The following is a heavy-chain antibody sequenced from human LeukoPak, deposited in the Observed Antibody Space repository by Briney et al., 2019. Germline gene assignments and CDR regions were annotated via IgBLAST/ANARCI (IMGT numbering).Heavy chain of an antibody. Sequence: ASVKVSCKASGYTFTSYDINWVRQATGQGLEWMGWMNPNSGNTGYAQKFQGRVTTTRNTSISTAYMELSSLRSEDTAVYYCARAPLWFGELLWRSYYYYGMDVWGQGTTVTVSS. CDR3: ARAPLWFGELLWRSYYYYGMDV. CDR2: MNPNSGNT. D-gene: IGHD3-10*01. CDR1: GYTFTSYD. J-gene: IGHJ6*02. V-gene: IGHV1-8*01.